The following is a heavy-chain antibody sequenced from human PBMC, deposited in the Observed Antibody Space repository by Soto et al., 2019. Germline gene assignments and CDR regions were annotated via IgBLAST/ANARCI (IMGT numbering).Heavy chain of an antibody. Sequence: EVQLAESGGGLAQPGGSLRLSCAASGFTLSGYAMDWVRQAPGKGLEYVSGISSNGVDTYYSNSVQGRFTISRENSKNTVYLQMGSLQPEDMAVYYCARRARPDFYYMDVWGKGTPVTVSS. V-gene: IGHV3-64*01. D-gene: IGHD6-6*01. CDR1: GFTLSGYA. CDR3: ARRARPDFYYMDV. CDR2: ISSNGVDT. J-gene: IGHJ6*03.